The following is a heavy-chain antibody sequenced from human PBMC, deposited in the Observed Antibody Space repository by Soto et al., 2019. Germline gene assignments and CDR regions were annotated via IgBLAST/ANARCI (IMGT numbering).Heavy chain of an antibody. J-gene: IGHJ4*02. CDR1: SVSIYSGSFH. Sequence: PSETLSLTCTVSSVSIYSGSFHWGWIRQPPGKGLEWIGSINFSGSTYYNPSLKSRVTISVDTSKNQFSLKLSSVTAADTAVYYCARALSSSKESFDYWGQGTLVTVSS. CDR2: INFSGST. CDR3: ARALSSSKESFDY. V-gene: IGHV4-39*07. D-gene: IGHD6-6*01.